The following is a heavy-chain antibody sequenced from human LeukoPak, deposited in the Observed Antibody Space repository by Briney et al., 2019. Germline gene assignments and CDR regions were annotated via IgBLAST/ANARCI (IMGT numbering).Heavy chain of an antibody. D-gene: IGHD6-19*01. V-gene: IGHV4-59*01. CDR2: IHYSGST. Sequence: SETLSLTCTVSGGSISSFYWSWIRQPPGKGLEWSGYIHYSGSTNYNPSLKSRVTISVDTSKNQFSLKLSSVTAADTAVYYCAREGPGYSSGWYTAYWGQGTLVTVSS. J-gene: IGHJ4*02. CDR1: GGSISSFY. CDR3: AREGPGYSSGWYTAY.